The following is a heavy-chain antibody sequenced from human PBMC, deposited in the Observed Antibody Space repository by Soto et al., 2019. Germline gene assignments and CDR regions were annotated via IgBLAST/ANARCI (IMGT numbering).Heavy chain of an antibody. V-gene: IGHV1-3*01. J-gene: IGHJ4*02. CDR1: GYTFTNYA. CDR3: ARGNSGRYDIPLF. CDR2: INAGNGDT. Sequence: GASVKVSCKASGYTFTNYAMHWVRQAPGQKLEWMGWINAGNGDTKYPQNFQGRVTFTRDTSASTAYMELSSLRSEDTAVYYCARGNSGRYDIPLFWGQGTLVTV. D-gene: IGHD6-19*01.